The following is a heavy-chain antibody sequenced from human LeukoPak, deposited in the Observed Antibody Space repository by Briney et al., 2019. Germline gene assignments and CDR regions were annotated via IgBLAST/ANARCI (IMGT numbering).Heavy chain of an antibody. CDR1: GFTFSSYW. D-gene: IGHD6-13*01. V-gene: IGHV3-74*01. Sequence: GGSLRLSCAASGFTFSSYWMHWVRQAPGKGLVWFSRINSDGSSTSYAESVKGRFTISRDNAKNTLSLQMNSLRADDTAVYYCARYSSSWHAIDYWGQGTLVTVSS. CDR3: ARYSSSWHAIDY. CDR2: INSDGSST. J-gene: IGHJ4*02.